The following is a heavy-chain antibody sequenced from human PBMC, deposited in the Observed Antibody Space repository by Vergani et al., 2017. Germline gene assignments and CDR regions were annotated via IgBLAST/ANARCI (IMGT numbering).Heavy chain of an antibody. J-gene: IGHJ5*02. Sequence: QVQLQESGPGLVKPSETLSLTCTVSGGSISSYYWSWIRQPAGKGLEWIGRIYTSGSTNYNPSLKSLVTMSVDTSKNQFSLKLSSVTAADTAVYYCERDVPEHRPHIVGYWFDPWGQGTLVTVSS. D-gene: IGHD2-15*01. V-gene: IGHV4-4*07. CDR1: GGSISSYY. CDR2: IYTSGST. CDR3: ERDVPEHRPHIVGYWFDP.